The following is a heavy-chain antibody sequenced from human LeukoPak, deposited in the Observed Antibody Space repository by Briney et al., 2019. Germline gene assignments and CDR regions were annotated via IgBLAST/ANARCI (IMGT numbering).Heavy chain of an antibody. D-gene: IGHD6-13*01. CDR2: ISGSGGST. CDR3: AKEVGLSAAGTRGDFDY. V-gene: IGHV3-23*01. J-gene: IGHJ4*02. Sequence: GGSLRLSCAASGFTFGSYAMSWVRQAPGKGLVCVSSISGSGGSTYYADSVKGRFTISRDNSKNTLYLQMSSLRAEDTALYYCAKEVGLSAAGTRGDFDYWGQGTLVTVSS. CDR1: GFTFGSYA.